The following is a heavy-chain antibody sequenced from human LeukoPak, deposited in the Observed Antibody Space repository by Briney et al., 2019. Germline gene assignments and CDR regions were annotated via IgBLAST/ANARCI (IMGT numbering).Heavy chain of an antibody. CDR1: GFTFSTYG. CDR2: IWYDGSNK. J-gene: IGHJ4*02. CDR3: AKDLRYYDFWSGLADY. V-gene: IGHV3-33*06. Sequence: GGSLRLSCAGSGFTFSTYGMHWVRQAPGKGLEWVALIWYDGSNKYYADSVKGRFTISRDNSKNTLYLQMNSLRAEDTAVYYCAKDLRYYDFWSGLADYWGQGTLVTVCS. D-gene: IGHD3-3*01.